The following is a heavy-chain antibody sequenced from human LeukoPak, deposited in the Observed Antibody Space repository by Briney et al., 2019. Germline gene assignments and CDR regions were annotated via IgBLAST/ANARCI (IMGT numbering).Heavy chain of an antibody. CDR3: AKDLGYSSGWYFGAFDI. D-gene: IGHD6-19*01. J-gene: IGHJ3*02. CDR2: ISGSGGST. V-gene: IGHV3-23*01. CDR1: GFTFSSYA. Sequence: PGGSLRLSCAASGFTFSSYAMSWGRQAPGKGLEWGSAISGSGGSTYYADSVKGRFTIYSETSENTLYLQMNSLRAEDTAVYYCAKDLGYSSGWYFGAFDIWGQGTMVTVSS.